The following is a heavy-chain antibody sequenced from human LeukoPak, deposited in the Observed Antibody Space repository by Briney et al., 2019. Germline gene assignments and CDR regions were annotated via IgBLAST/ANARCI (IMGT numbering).Heavy chain of an antibody. V-gene: IGHV4-39*01. CDR2: TYFSGTT. CDR3: ARPAGVGAYKRWFDP. D-gene: IGHD1-26*01. J-gene: IGHJ5*02. Sequence: SESLSLTCTVSGGSISSSSYDWGWIRQPPGKGLEWTGSTYFSGTTYYNPSLKSRVTIAVDTAKHQFSWKLSFLTAAATVDYYCARPAGVGAYKRWFDPWGQGTLVTVSS. CDR1: GGSISSSSYD.